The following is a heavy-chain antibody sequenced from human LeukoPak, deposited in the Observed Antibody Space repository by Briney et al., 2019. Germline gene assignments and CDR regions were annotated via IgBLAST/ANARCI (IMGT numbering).Heavy chain of an antibody. Sequence: QAGGSLRLSCAASGFTFSSYGMSWVRQAPGKGLEWVSAISGSGGSTYYADSVKGRFTISRDNSKNTLYLQMNSLRAEDTAVYYCAKDGAYGPGAFDIWGQGTMVTVSS. CDR3: AKDGAYGPGAFDI. D-gene: IGHD3-10*01. J-gene: IGHJ3*02. CDR1: GFTFSSYG. V-gene: IGHV3-23*01. CDR2: ISGSGGST.